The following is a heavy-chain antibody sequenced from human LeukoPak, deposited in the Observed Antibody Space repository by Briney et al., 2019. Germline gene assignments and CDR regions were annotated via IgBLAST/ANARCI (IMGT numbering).Heavy chain of an antibody. V-gene: IGHV3-7*04. CDR3: ARTDTAMGEQETFGY. CDR2: IKEDGSEK. Sequence: GGSLRLSCSASGFTFSTYWMSWVRQAPGKGLEWVANIKEDGSEKNYADSVKGRFTISRDNAKNSLYLQMNSLRAEDTAVYYCARTDTAMGEQETFGYWGQGTLVTVSS. D-gene: IGHD5-18*01. J-gene: IGHJ4*02. CDR1: GFTFSTYW.